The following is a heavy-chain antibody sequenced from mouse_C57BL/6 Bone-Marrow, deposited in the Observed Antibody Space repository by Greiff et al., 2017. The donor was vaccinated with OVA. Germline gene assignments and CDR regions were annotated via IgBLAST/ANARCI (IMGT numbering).Heavy chain of an antibody. CDR3: AKIPLTGNFDY. CDR2: IWSGGST. Sequence: VQRVESGPGLVQPSQSLSITCTVSGFSLTSYGVHWVRQPPGKGLEWLGVIWSGGSTDYNAAFISRLSISKDNSKSQVFFKMNSLQADDTAIYYCAKIPLTGNFDYWGQGTTLTVSS. D-gene: IGHD4-1*01. CDR1: GFSLTSYG. J-gene: IGHJ2*01. V-gene: IGHV2-4*01.